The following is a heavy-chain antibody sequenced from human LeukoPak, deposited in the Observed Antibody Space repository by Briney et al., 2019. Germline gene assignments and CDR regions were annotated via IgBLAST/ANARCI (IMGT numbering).Heavy chain of an antibody. J-gene: IGHJ4*02. CDR1: GYTFTGYY. Sequence: ASVEVSCKASGYTFTGYYMHWVRQAPGQGLEWMGWINPNSGGTNYAQKFQGRVTMTRDTSISTAYMELSRLRSDDTAVYYCARDRQGRIAVAVHWGQGTLVTVSS. V-gene: IGHV1-2*02. CDR2: INPNSGGT. CDR3: ARDRQGRIAVAVH. D-gene: IGHD6-19*01.